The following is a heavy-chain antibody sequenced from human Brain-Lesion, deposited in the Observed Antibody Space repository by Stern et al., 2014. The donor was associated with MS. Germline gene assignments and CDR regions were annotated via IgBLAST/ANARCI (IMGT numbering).Heavy chain of an antibody. CDR2: SDHSGST. J-gene: IGHJ4*02. CDR3: ARFPASRPHVFDS. Sequence: QVQLQESGPGLVKPSGTLSLTCAVSGGSISSSNWWSWVRQSPGKGLEWIGESDHSGSTIYNPSLKSRVTVSEDKSKNCFSLTLRSVTAADTAVYFCARFPASRPHVFDSWGQGTLVTVSS. CDR1: GGSISSSNW. D-gene: IGHD6-13*01. V-gene: IGHV4-4*02.